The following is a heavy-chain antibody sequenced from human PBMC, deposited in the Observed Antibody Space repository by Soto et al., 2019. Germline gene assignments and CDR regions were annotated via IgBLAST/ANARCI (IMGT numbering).Heavy chain of an antibody. J-gene: IGHJ4*02. CDR2: ISGSGDST. CDR1: GFSFSSYA. V-gene: IGHV3-23*01. CDR3: AGRSSGWYFDY. Sequence: PGGSLRLSCAASGFSFSSYAMNWVRQAPGKGLEWVSVISGSGDSTYYADSVKGRFTISRDNSKNTLYLQMISLRAEDTAVYYCAGRSSGWYFDYWGQGTLVTVSS. D-gene: IGHD6-19*01.